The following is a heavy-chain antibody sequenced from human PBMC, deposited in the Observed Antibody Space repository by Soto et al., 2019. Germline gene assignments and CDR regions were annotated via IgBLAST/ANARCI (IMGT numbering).Heavy chain of an antibody. V-gene: IGHV3-23*01. CDR3: AKEDIVVVVAANNWFDP. J-gene: IGHJ5*02. CDR2: FSWNGNYI. CDR1: GFTFDEFG. D-gene: IGHD2-15*01. Sequence: GGSLRLSCAASGFTFDEFGMSWVRQVPGKGPEWVSTFSWNGNYIHYADSVKGRFTISRDNSKNTLYLQINNLGAEDTAVYYCAKEDIVVVVAANNWFDPWGQGTLVTVSS.